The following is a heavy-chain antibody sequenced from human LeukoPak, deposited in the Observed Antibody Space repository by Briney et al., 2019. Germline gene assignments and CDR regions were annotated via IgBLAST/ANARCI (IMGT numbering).Heavy chain of an antibody. D-gene: IGHD3-10*01. CDR2: IYTSGST. J-gene: IGHJ6*03. V-gene: IGHV4-61*02. CDR1: GGSVTSGNYY. Sequence: SQTLSLTCTVSGGSVTSGNYYWNWIRQPAGKGLEWIGRIYTSGSTNYNPSLKSRVTISVDTSKNQFSLKLSSVTAADTAVYYCARGLTMVRGGNYYYMDVWGKGTTVTVSS. CDR3: ARGLTMVRGGNYYYMDV.